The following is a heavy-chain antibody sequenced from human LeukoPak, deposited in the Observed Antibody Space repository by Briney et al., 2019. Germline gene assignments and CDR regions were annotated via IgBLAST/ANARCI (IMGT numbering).Heavy chain of an antibody. CDR3: ARGGSGWYGENDAFDI. D-gene: IGHD6-19*01. Sequence: GGSLRLSCAASGFTFSSYAMHWVRQAPGKGLEWVAVISYDGSNKYYADSVKGRFTISRDNSKNTLYLQMNSLRAEDTAVHYCARGGSGWYGENDAFDIWGQGTMVTVSS. V-gene: IGHV3-30*04. CDR1: GFTFSSYA. CDR2: ISYDGSNK. J-gene: IGHJ3*02.